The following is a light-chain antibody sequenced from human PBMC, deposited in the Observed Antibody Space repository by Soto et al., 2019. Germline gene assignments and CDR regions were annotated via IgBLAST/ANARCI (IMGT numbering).Light chain of an antibody. CDR3: SSYTSSSTRV. J-gene: IGLJ2*01. CDR1: SSDVGGYNY. V-gene: IGLV2-14*01. CDR2: DVS. Sequence: QSALTQPAYVSGCPGQSITISCTGTSSDVGGYNYVSWYQQHPGKAPKLMIYDVSNRPSGVSNRFSGSKSGNTASLTISGLQAEDEADYYCSSYTSSSTRVFGGGTQLTVL.